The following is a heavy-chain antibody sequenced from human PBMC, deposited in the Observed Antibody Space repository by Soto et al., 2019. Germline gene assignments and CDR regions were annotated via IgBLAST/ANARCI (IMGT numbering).Heavy chain of an antibody. CDR3: ARDLGGYYGSGEGGFDY. Sequence: PXGSLRLSCSASGVTFSSYSMNWVRQAPGKGLDWVSSISSSSSYIYYADSVKGRFTISRDNAKNSLYLQMNSLRAEDTAVYYCARDLGGYYGSGEGGFDYWGQGTLVTVSS. D-gene: IGHD3-10*01. CDR1: GVTFSSYS. V-gene: IGHV3-21*01. CDR2: ISSSSSYI. J-gene: IGHJ4*02.